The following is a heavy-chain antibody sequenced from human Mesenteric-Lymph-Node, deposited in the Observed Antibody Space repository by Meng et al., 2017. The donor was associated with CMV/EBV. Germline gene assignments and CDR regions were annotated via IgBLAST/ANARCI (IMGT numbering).Heavy chain of an antibody. D-gene: IGHD3-3*01. J-gene: IGHJ5*01. CDR3: AKDPHEFWSPYFLDS. V-gene: IGHV3-30*02. CDR1: GFTFSNYG. Sequence: GGSLRLSCVASGFTFSNYGIHWVRQAPGNGLEWVASLRCDGENEYYADSVKGRFTISRDNSKNTLYLQMNSLRPEDTAVYYCAKDPHEFWSPYFLDSWGHGTLVTVSS. CDR2: LRCDGENE.